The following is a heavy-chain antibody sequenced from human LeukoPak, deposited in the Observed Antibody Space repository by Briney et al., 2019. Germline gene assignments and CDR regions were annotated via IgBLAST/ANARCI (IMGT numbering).Heavy chain of an antibody. V-gene: IGHV1-2*02. CDR1: GYTFTGYY. Sequence: ASMKVSCKASGYTFTGYYMHWVRQAPGQGLEWMGWINPNSGGTNYAQKFQGRVTMTRDTSISTAYMELSRLRSDDTAVYYCARVSYSSSWYWDSISYYYYYYMDVWGKGTTVTVSS. CDR2: INPNSGGT. CDR3: ARVSYSSSWYWDSISYYYYYYMDV. J-gene: IGHJ6*03. D-gene: IGHD6-13*01.